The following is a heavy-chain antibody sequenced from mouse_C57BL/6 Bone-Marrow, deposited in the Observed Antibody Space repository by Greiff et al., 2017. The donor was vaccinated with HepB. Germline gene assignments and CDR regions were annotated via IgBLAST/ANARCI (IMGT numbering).Heavy chain of an antibody. D-gene: IGHD1-1*01. CDR2: ISYDGSN. V-gene: IGHV3-6*01. J-gene: IGHJ3*01. Sequence: EVKLMESGPGLVKPSQSLSLTCSVTGYSITSGYYWNWIRQFPGNKLEWMGYISYDGSNNYNPSLKNRISITRDTSKNQFFLTLNSVTTEDTATYYCARGVYSFAYWGQGTLVTVSA. CDR3: ARGVYSFAY. CDR1: GYSITSGYY.